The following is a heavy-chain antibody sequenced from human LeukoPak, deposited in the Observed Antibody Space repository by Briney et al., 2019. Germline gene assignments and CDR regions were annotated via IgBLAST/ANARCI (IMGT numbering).Heavy chain of an antibody. J-gene: IGHJ4*02. V-gene: IGHV3-7*01. CDR3: ARDEITMVRGVRPALDY. CDR1: GFTFSSYW. Sequence: GGSLRLSCAASGFTFSSYWMSWVRQAPGKGLEWVANIKQDGSEKYYVDSVKGRFTISRDNAKNSLYLQMNSLRAEDTAVYYCARDEITMVRGVRPALDYWGQGTLVTVSS. D-gene: IGHD3-10*01. CDR2: IKQDGSEK.